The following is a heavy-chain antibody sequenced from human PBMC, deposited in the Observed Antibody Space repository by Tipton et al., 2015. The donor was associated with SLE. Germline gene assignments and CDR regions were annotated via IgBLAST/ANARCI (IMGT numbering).Heavy chain of an antibody. J-gene: IGHJ6*04. Sequence: TLSLTCTVSGASISSSFWSWIRQPVGKGLEWIGHIYNSGHTNYNPSLKSRLTMSVDSSKNHFSLNVSSVTAADTALYYCARHGYSSYLGYYYYHMDVWGKGTTVTVSS. CDR1: GASISSSF. D-gene: IGHD4-11*01. V-gene: IGHV4-4*07. CDR3: ARHGYSSYLGYYYYHMDV. CDR2: IYNSGHT.